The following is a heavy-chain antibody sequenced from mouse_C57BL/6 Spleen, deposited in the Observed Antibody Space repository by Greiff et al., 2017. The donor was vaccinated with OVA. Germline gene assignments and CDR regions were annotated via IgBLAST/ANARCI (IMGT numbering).Heavy chain of an antibody. V-gene: IGHV1-15*01. J-gene: IGHJ2*01. CDR1: GYTFTDYE. Sequence: VKLMESGAELVRPGASVTLSCKASGYTFTDYEMHWVKQTPVHGLEWIGAIDPETGGTAYNQKFKGKAILTADKSSSTAYMELRSLTSEDSAVYYCTRGAVVATGFDYWGQGTTLTVSS. CDR3: TRGAVVATGFDY. D-gene: IGHD1-1*01. CDR2: IDPETGGT.